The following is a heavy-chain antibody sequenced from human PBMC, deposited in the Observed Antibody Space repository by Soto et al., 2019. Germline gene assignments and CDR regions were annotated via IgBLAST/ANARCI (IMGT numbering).Heavy chain of an antibody. CDR3: ARDVVYGDRNFDY. Sequence: GGSLRLSCAASGFTFSSYAMHWVRQAPGKGQEWVAVISYDGSNKYYADSVKDRFTISRDNSKNTLYLQMNSLRAEDTAVYYCARDVVYGDRNFDYWGQGTLVTVSS. J-gene: IGHJ4*02. V-gene: IGHV3-30-3*01. D-gene: IGHD4-17*01. CDR1: GFTFSSYA. CDR2: ISYDGSNK.